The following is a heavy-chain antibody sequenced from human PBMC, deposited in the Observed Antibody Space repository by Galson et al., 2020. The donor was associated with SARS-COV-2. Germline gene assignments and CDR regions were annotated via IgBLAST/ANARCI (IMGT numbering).Heavy chain of an antibody. CDR3: ARINDYAAKGIDY. J-gene: IGHJ4*02. CDR2: IDSGGST. V-gene: IGHV3-53*01. CDR1: GFTVNTNY. D-gene: IGHD4-17*01. Sequence: GGSLRLSCAASGFTVNTNYMTWVRQAPGKGLEWVSVIDSGGSTYYADSLKRRFTVSRDNSKNTLYLQMNSLRADDTAVYYCARINDYAAKGIDYWGQGTLVTVSS.